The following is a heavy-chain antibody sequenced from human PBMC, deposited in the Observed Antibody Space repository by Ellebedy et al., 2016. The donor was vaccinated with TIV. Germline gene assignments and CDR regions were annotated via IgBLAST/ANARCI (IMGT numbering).Heavy chain of an antibody. J-gene: IGHJ1*01. Sequence: GASLKISCKATGYSFTSYWIGCVRQVPGKGLAWMRIIYPSDSYTRYSPSFQGQGHVSISADKSINPAYLQWVSLKASDTAMYYGARGRWGTTWYEYFDHWGQGTLVTVPS. CDR3: ARGRWGTTWYEYFDH. CDR2: IYPSDSYT. V-gene: IGHV5-51*01. D-gene: IGHD4-23*01. CDR1: GYSFTSYW.